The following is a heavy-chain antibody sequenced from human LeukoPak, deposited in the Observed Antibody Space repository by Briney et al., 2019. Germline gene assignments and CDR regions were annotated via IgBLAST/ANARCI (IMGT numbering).Heavy chain of an antibody. Sequence: GGSLRLSCAASGFTFSSYSMNWVRQAPGKGLEWVSSISSSSSYIYYADSVKGRLTISRDNAKNSLYLQMNSLRAEDTAVYYCARWRLGYCSSTSCAAGPDDYWGQGTLVTVSS. CDR1: GFTFSSYS. J-gene: IGHJ4*02. V-gene: IGHV3-21*01. CDR2: ISSSSSYI. D-gene: IGHD2-2*01. CDR3: ARWRLGYCSSTSCAAGPDDY.